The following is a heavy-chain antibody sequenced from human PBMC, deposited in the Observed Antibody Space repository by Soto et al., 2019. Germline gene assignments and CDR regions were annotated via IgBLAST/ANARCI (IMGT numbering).Heavy chain of an antibody. V-gene: IGHV4-4*07. D-gene: IGHD2-2*01. CDR1: GGSISNYN. J-gene: IGHJ3*02. CDR2: IYSSGRT. Sequence: QVQLQESGPGLVRPSETLSLTCTVSGGSISNYNWNWIRQSAGKGLEWIGRIYSSGRTNYNPSLKSRVTMSADTSKNQISLRLSSVTAADTAMYYCARERTYQLSGDDALDIWGLGTMVTVSS. CDR3: ARERTYQLSGDDALDI.